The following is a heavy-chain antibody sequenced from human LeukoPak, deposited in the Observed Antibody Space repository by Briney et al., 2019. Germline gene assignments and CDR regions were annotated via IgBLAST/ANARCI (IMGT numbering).Heavy chain of an antibody. J-gene: IGHJ4*02. D-gene: IGHD5-12*01. V-gene: IGHV4-39*01. CDR2: GYYAGSGS. Sequence: SETLSLTCDVSGASTNTDSYFWGWIRQPPGKGLEWVGSGYYAGSGSHYNPSLKSRVTISVDTSRNRYSLKLHSVTTADTAVYYCVRLWLRWGTDYWGQGSLVTVSS. CDR3: VRLWLRWGTDY. CDR1: GASTNTDSYF.